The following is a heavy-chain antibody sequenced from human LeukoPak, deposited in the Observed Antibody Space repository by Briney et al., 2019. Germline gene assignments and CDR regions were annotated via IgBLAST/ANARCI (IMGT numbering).Heavy chain of an antibody. J-gene: IGHJ4*02. D-gene: IGHD6-13*01. Sequence: SETLSLTCTVSGGSISSSSYYWGWIRQPPGKGLEWIGSIYYSGSTYYNPSLKSRVTISVDTSKNQFSLKLSSVTAADTAVYYCARGVRRFGAAAGVFDYWGQGTLVTVSS. CDR2: IYYSGST. CDR1: GGSISSSSYY. CDR3: ARGVRRFGAAAGVFDY. V-gene: IGHV4-39*01.